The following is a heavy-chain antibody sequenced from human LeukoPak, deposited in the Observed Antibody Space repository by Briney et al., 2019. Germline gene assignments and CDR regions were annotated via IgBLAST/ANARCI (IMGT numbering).Heavy chain of an antibody. CDR1: GDSIINSYF. Sequence: SETLSLTCSVSGDSIINSYFWAWIRQPPGKGLEWIGSMYYKGSTYYNLSLKSRVTISVDTSKNHFSLKLNSVTAADTAVYSCARDPYSSSWKNWFDPWGQGILVTVSS. D-gene: IGHD6-13*01. V-gene: IGHV4-39*07. CDR3: ARDPYSSSWKNWFDP. J-gene: IGHJ5*02. CDR2: MYYKGST.